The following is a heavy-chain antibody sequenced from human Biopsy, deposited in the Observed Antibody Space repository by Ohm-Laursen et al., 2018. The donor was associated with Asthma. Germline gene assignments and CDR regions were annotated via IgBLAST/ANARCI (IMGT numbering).Heavy chain of an antibody. Sequence: SSVKVSCNASGYNFISFAIHWVRQAPGQRLEWMGWINAGNGNTKYSQKFQGRVTITRDTSATTAYMELSSLRCEDTAVYYCARTCYDFLTGQVNDAFALWGQGTMVTVSS. V-gene: IGHV1-3*01. CDR3: ARTCYDFLTGQVNDAFAL. CDR1: GYNFISFA. J-gene: IGHJ3*01. D-gene: IGHD3-9*01. CDR2: INAGNGNT.